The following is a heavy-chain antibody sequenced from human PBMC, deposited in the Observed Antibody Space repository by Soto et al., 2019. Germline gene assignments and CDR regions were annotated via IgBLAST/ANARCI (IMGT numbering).Heavy chain of an antibody. CDR3: ARSGSYFGNQNFDY. V-gene: IGHV4-61*01. J-gene: IGHJ4*02. CDR1: GGSVSSGSYY. CDR2: IYYSGST. Sequence: PSETLSLTCTVSGGSVSSGSYYWSWIRQPPGKGLEWIGYIYYSGSTNYNPSLKSRVTISVDTSKNQFSLKLSSVTAADTAVYYCARSGSYFGNQNFDYWGQGTLVTVAS. D-gene: IGHD1-26*01.